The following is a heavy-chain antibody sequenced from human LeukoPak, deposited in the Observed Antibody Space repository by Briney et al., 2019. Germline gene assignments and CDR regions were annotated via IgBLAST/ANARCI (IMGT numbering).Heavy chain of an antibody. CDR1: GGSISSYY. CDR2: IYYSGST. Sequence: SETLSLTRTVSGGSISSYYWSWIRQPPRKGLEWIGYIYYSGSTNYNPSLKSRVTISVDTSKNQFSLKLSSVTAADTAVYYCAISGYSFDYAWFDPWGQGTVVTVSS. D-gene: IGHD3-16*02. CDR3: AISGYSFDYAWFDP. V-gene: IGHV4-59*01. J-gene: IGHJ5*02.